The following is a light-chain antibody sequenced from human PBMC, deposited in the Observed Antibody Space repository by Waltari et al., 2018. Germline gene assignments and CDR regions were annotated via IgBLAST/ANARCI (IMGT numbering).Light chain of an antibody. CDR3: QSAHSNGSDVV. J-gene: IGLJ2*01. CDR2: TDS. Sequence: SYELTQPPSVSVSPGQTARITCSGDAWSKPFGYWYQQTSGRAPVLMIYTDSGRPSGIPERFSGSSSGTTVTLTISAVQPEDEADYYCQSAHSNGSDVVFGGGTKLTVL. CDR1: AWSKPF. V-gene: IGLV3-25*03.